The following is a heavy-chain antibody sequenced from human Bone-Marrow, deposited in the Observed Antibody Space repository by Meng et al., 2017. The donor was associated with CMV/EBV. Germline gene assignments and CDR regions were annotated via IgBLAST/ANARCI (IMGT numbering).Heavy chain of an antibody. J-gene: IGHJ6*01. CDR2: ISSSSSYI. V-gene: IGHV3-21*01. CDR3: ARDALDIVVVPAALKFYYYYSMDV. CDR1: GFTFSSYS. D-gene: IGHD2-2*03. Sequence: GESLKISCAASGFTFSSYSMNWVRQAPGKGLEWVSSISSSSSYIYYADSVKGRFTISRDNAKNSLYLQMNSLRAEDTAVYYFARDALDIVVVPAALKFYYYYSMDVWGQGTTVTGYS.